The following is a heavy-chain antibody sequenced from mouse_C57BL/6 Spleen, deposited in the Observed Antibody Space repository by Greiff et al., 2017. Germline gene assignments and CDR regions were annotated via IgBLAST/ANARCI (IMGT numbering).Heavy chain of an antibody. CDR1: GFTFSDYY. CDR2: INYDGSST. V-gene: IGHV5-16*01. CDR3: AREDYYGSSGFAY. D-gene: IGHD1-1*01. J-gene: IGHJ3*01. Sequence: EVKLMESEGGLVQPGSSMKLSCTASGFTFSDYYMAWVRQVPEKGLEWVANINYDGSSTYYLDSLKSRFIISRDNAKNILYLQMSSLKSEDTATYYCAREDYYGSSGFAYWGQGTLVTVSA.